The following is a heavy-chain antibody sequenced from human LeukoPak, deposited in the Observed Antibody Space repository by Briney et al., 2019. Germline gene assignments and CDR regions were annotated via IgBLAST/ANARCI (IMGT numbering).Heavy chain of an antibody. CDR2: IYSGGNT. CDR1: GLTVSSNC. CDR3: ARRGSGYDDPVDY. V-gene: IGHV3-53*01. J-gene: IGHJ4*02. D-gene: IGHD5-12*01. Sequence: GGSLRLSCTASGLTVSSNCMSWVRQAPGKGLEWVSFIYSGGNTYYADSVKGRFTISRDNAKNSLYLQMNSLRADDTAVYYCARRGSGYDDPVDYWGQGTLVTVSS.